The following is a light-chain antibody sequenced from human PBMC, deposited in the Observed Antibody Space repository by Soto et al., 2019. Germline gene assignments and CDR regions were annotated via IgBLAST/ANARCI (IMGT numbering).Light chain of an antibody. J-gene: IGLJ1*01. CDR1: STDVGGYNY. CDR3: SSYTSSSTYV. CDR2: EVS. Sequence: QSALTQPASVSGSPGQSITSSCTGTSTDVGGYNYVSWYQQHPGKAPKLIIYEVSNRPSGASNRFSGSKSGNTASLTISGLQAEDEADYYCSSYTSSSTYVFGTGTKVTVL. V-gene: IGLV2-14*01.